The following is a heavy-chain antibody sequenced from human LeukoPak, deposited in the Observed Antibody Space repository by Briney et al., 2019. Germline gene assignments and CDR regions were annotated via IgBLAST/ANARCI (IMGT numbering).Heavy chain of an antibody. Sequence: GGSLRLSCAASGFIFSSYSMSWVRQAPGKGLEWVSSISTSSSYIYYADSVKGRFTISRDNAKNSLYLQMNSLRADDTAVYYCARDTLGEGEDANYAVYYFDYWGQGTVVTVSS. D-gene: IGHD4/OR15-4a*01. J-gene: IGHJ4*02. V-gene: IGHV3-21*01. CDR3: ARDTLGEGEDANYAVYYFDY. CDR2: ISTSSSYI. CDR1: GFIFSSYS.